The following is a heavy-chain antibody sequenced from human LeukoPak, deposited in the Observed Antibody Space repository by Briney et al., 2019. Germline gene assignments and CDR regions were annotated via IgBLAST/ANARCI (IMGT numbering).Heavy chain of an antibody. CDR1: QFTFSSSG. CDR3: AKMQGYFDY. J-gene: IGHJ4*02. CDR2: ITGSGATT. V-gene: IGHV3-23*01. Sequence: GGSLRLSCAASQFTFSSSGMAWVRQSPEKGLEWVSAITGSGATTYYADSVKGRFSISRDNSKSTVSLQMNSLRAEDTAIYYCAKMQGYFDYWGQGALVTVSS.